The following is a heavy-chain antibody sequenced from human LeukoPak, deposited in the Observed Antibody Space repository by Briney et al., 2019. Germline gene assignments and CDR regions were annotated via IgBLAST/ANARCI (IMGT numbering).Heavy chain of an antibody. D-gene: IGHD1-26*01. CDR1: GYTLTSYY. CDR3: AIPEFGATGGGAY. CDR2: INPSGGST. J-gene: IGHJ4*02. Sequence: ASVKVSCKASGYTLTSYYMHWVRQAPGQGLEWMGIINPSGGSTSYAQKFQGRVTMTRDMSTSTVYMELSSLRSEDTAVYYCAIPEFGATGGGAYWGQGTLVTVSS. V-gene: IGHV1-46*01.